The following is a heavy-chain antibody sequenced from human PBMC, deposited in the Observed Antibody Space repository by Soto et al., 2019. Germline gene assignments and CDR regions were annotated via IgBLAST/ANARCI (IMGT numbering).Heavy chain of an antibody. V-gene: IGHV1-8*01. CDR2: MNPNSGNT. J-gene: IGHJ4*02. CDR1: GYTFTSYD. CDR3: ARGNYYDPRGGFDY. Sequence: ASVKVSCKASGYTFTSYDINWVRQATGQGLEWMGWMNPNSGNTDYAQKFQGRVTMTRNDSISTAYMELSSLRSEDTAVYYCARGNYYDPRGGFDYWGQGTLVTVSS. D-gene: IGHD3-22*01.